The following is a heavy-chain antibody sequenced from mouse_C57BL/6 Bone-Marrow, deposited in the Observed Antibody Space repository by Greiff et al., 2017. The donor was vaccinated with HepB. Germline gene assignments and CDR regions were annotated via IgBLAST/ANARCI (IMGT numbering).Heavy chain of an antibody. CDR1: GFNIKDDY. V-gene: IGHV14-4*01. CDR2: IDPENGDT. J-gene: IGHJ1*03. Sequence: EVQLQQSGAELVRPGASVKLSCTASGFNIKDDYMHWVKQRPEQGLEWIGWIDPENGDTEYASKFQGKATITADTSSNTAYLQLSSLTSEVTAVYYCTTHYGTGWYFDVWGTGTTVTVSS. CDR3: TTHYGTGWYFDV. D-gene: IGHD2-1*01.